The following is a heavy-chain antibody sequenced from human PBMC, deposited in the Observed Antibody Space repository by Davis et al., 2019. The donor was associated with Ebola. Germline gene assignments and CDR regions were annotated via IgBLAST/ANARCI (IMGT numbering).Heavy chain of an antibody. CDR2: ISAYNGNT. D-gene: IGHD1-26*01. CDR1: GYTFTRYG. V-gene: IGHV1-18*01. CDR3: ARDLGMISGSYFDY. J-gene: IGHJ4*02. Sequence: AASVTVSCKASGYTFTRYGISWVRQAPGQGLEWMGWISAYNGNTNYAQKLQGRVTMTNDTPTSTAYMELRSLRSDDTAVYYCARDLGMISGSYFDYWGQGTLVTVSS.